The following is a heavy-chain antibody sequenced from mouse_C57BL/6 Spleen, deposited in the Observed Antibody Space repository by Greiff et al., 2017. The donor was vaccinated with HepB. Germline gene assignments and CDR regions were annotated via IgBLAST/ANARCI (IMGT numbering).Heavy chain of an antibody. D-gene: IGHD1-1*01. CDR1: GYSFTDYN. V-gene: IGHV1-39*01. J-gene: IGHJ2*01. CDR2: INPNYGTT. CDR3: ARKGVVATDFDY. Sequence: VHVKQSGPELVKPGASVKISCKASGYSFTDYNMNWVKQSNGKSLEWIGVINPNYGTTSYNQKFKGKATLTVDQSSSTAYMQLNSLTSEDSAVYYCARKGVVATDFDYWGQGTTLTVSS.